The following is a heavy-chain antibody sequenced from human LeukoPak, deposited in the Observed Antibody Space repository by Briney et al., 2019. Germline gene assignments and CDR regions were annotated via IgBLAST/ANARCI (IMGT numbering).Heavy chain of an antibody. J-gene: IGHJ5*02. D-gene: IGHD7-27*01. V-gene: IGHV4-4*07. Sequence: SETLSLTCTVSGGSISSYYWSWIRQPAGKGLEWIGRIYISGTTNYNPSLKSRVTISVDKSKNQFSLKLNSVTAADTAVYYCARSGAKAIVLGWFDPWGQGTLVTVSS. CDR3: ARSGAKAIVLGWFDP. CDR2: IYISGTT. CDR1: GGSISSYY.